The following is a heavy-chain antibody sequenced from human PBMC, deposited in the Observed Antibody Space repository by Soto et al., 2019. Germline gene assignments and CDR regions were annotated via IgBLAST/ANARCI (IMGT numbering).Heavy chain of an antibody. CDR2: IYTSGST. J-gene: IGHJ4*02. CDR1: GGSISSYY. CDR3: ASQAIPVAGPGDFDY. D-gene: IGHD6-19*01. V-gene: IGHV4-4*07. Sequence: PXGSLSLTTTVSGGSISSYYWSWIRQPAGKGLEWIGRIYTSGSTNYNPSLKSRVTMSVDTSKNQFSLKLSSVTAADTAVYYCASQAIPVAGPGDFDYSGQGTLVTVSS.